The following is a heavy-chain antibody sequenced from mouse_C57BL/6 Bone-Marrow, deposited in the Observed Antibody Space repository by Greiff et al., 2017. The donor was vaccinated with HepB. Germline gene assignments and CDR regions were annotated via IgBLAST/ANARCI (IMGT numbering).Heavy chain of an antibody. CDR3: ARETGELGYDY. D-gene: IGHD4-1*01. J-gene: IGHJ2*01. V-gene: IGHV5-12*01. CDR1: GFTFSDYY. CDR2: ISNGGGST. Sequence: EVQRVESGGGLVQPGGSLKLSCAASGFTFSDYYMYWVRQTPEKRLEWVAYISNGGGSTYYPDTVKGRFTISRDNAKNTLYLQMSRLKSEDTAMYYCARETGELGYDYWGQGTTLTVSS.